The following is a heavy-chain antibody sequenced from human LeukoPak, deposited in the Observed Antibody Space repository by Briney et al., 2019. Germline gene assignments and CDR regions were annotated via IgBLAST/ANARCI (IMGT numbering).Heavy chain of an antibody. Sequence: HGESLKISCKGSGYSFTNYWIAWVRQMPGKGLEWMGIIYPGDSDTRYNPSFQGQVTISADKSISTAYLQWSSLKASDTATYFCARRGSSSEILEYWGQGTLVTVSS. CDR3: ARRGSSSEILEY. CDR2: IYPGDSDT. CDR1: GYSFTNYW. D-gene: IGHD6-6*01. V-gene: IGHV5-51*01. J-gene: IGHJ4*02.